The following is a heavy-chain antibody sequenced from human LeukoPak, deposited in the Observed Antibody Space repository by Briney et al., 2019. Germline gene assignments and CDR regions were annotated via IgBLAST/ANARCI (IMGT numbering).Heavy chain of an antibody. Sequence: GASVKVSCKASRYTFTNYGINWVRQAPGQGLKWMGWISGYNDNANYAQKFQGRVTMTAATSTSKAYMDLRSLTSDDTAVYVCARDGTTTDDYWGQGALVTVSS. CDR1: RYTFTNYG. D-gene: IGHD1-26*01. CDR3: ARDGTTTDDY. V-gene: IGHV1-18*01. CDR2: ISGYNDNA. J-gene: IGHJ4*02.